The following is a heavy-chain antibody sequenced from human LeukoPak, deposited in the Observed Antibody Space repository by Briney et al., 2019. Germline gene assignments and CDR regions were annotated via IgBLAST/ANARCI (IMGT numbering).Heavy chain of an antibody. J-gene: IGHJ4*02. CDR3: ARAFSYSSSTEADY. D-gene: IGHD6-6*01. CDR2: ISYDGSNK. Sequence: GRSLRLSCAASGFTFSSYAMHWVRQAPGKGLEWVAVISYDGSNKYYADSVKGRFTISRDNSKNTLYLQMNSLRAEDTAVCYCARAFSYSSSTEADYWGQGTLVTVSS. CDR1: GFTFSSYA. V-gene: IGHV3-30-3*01.